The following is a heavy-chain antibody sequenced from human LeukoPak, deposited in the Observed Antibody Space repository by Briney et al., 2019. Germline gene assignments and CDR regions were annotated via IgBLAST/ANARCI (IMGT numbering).Heavy chain of an antibody. CDR1: GYTFISYG. V-gene: IGHV1-18*04. J-gene: IGHJ4*02. Sequence: ASVKVSCKASGYTFISYGISWVRQAPGQGLEWMGWISAYNGNTNYAQKLQGRVTMTTDTSTSTAYMELRSLRSDDTAVYYCARAMRIQLREDYWGQGTLVTVSS. CDR2: ISAYNGNT. CDR3: ARAMRIQLREDY. D-gene: IGHD5-18*01.